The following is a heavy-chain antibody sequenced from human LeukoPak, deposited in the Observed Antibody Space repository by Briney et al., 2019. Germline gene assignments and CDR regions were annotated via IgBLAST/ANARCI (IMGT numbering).Heavy chain of an antibody. CDR2: IYYSGST. CDR3: ARHKAEYCDSSGYYSPPKY. J-gene: IGHJ4*02. CDR1: GGSFSGYY. V-gene: IGHV4-34*01. D-gene: IGHD3-22*01. Sequence: SETLSLTCAVYGGSFSGYYWSWIRQPPGKGLEWIGSIYYSGSTYYNPSLKSRVTISVDTSKNQFSLKLSSVTAADTAVYYCARHKAEYCDSSGYYSPPKYWGQGTLVTVSS.